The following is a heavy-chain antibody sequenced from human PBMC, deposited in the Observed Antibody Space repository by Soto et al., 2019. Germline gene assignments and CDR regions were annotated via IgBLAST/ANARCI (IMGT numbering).Heavy chain of an antibody. CDR1: GFTFSSYG. J-gene: IGHJ4*02. CDR2: IWYDGSNK. CDR3: ASQYSYVTGYYFDY. Sequence: GGSLRLSCAASGFTFSSYGMHWVRQTPGKGLERVAVIWYDGSNKYYADSVKGRFTISRDNSKNTLYLQMNSLRAEDTAVYYCASQYSYVTGYYFDYWGQGTLVTVSS. V-gene: IGHV3-33*01. D-gene: IGHD5-18*01.